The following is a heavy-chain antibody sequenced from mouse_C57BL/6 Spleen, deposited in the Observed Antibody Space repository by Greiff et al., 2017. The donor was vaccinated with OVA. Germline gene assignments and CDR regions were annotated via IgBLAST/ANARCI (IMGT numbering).Heavy chain of an antibody. J-gene: IGHJ4*01. CDR3: ARDYYTAMDY. V-gene: IGHV5-17*01. D-gene: IGHD2-12*01. CDR2: ISSGSSTI. Sequence: EVKLVEPGGGLVKPGGSLKLSCAASGFTFSDYGMHWVRQAPEKGLEWVAYISSGSSTIYYADTVKGRFTISRDNAKNTLFLQMTSLRSEDTAMYYCARDYYTAMDYWGQGTSVTVSS. CDR1: GFTFSDYG.